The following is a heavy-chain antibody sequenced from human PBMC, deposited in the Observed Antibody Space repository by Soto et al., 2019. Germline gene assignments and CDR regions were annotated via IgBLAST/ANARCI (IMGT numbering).Heavy chain of an antibody. V-gene: IGHV3-15*01. CDR3: TTAALGPGGVFDY. CDR2: IKSKTDGGAT. D-gene: IGHD2-8*02. Sequence: LRLSCAASGFTFSNAWMYWVRQAPGKGLEWVGRIKSKTDGGATDYAAPVKGRFTISRDDSKNTLYLQMNSLKTEDTAVYYCTTAALGPGGVFDYWGQGTLVTVSS. CDR1: GFTFSNAW. J-gene: IGHJ4*02.